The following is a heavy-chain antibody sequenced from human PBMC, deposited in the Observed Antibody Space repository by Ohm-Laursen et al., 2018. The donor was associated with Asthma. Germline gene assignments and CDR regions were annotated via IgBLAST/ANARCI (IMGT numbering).Heavy chain of an antibody. Sequence: SLRLSCSASGFTFSDSYMSWIRLAPGKGLESISYIGPSSRDIMYVDSVKGRFSISRDNARNSLYLQMNNLRAEDTAVYYCSRGPRRLPFWGQGTTVTVSS. V-gene: IGHV3-11*05. CDR1: GFTFSDSY. CDR3: SRGPRRLPF. CDR2: IGPSSRDI. J-gene: IGHJ6*02. D-gene: IGHD4-11*01.